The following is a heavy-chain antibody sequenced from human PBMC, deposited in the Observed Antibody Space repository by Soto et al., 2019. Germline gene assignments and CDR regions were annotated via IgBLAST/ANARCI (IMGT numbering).Heavy chain of an antibody. CDR3: ARGFSGGKVCFDS. CDR2: IIPIFGTA. CDR1: GGTFSSYA. J-gene: IGHJ5*01. D-gene: IGHD2-15*01. V-gene: IGHV1-69*13. Sequence: SVKVSCKASGGTFSSYAISWVRQAPGQGLEWMGGIIPIFGTANYAQKFQGRVTITADESTSTAYMELSSLRSEDTAVYYCARGFSGGKVCFDSWGQGTLVTVSS.